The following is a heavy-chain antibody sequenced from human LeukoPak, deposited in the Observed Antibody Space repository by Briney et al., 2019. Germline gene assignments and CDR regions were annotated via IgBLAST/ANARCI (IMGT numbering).Heavy chain of an antibody. D-gene: IGHD3-10*01. CDR3: ARAVDYYGSGSYDKRWFDP. CDR1: GGSISSGDYY. CDR2: ISYSGST. Sequence: SETLSLTCTVSGGSISSGDYYWSWIRQPPGKGLEWIGYISYSGSTYYNPSLKSRVTISLDTSKNQFSLKLSSVTAADTAVYYCARAVDYYGSGSYDKRWFDPWGQGTLVTVSS. J-gene: IGHJ5*02. V-gene: IGHV4-30-4*08.